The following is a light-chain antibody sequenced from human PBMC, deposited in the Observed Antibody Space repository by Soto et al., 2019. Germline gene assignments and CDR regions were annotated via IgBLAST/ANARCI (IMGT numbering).Light chain of an antibody. V-gene: IGLV1-40*01. J-gene: IGLJ2*01. CDR1: SSNIGAGYD. Sequence: QSVLTQPPSVSGAPGQRVTISCTGSSSNIGAGYDVHWYQQLPGTAPKLLIYGNSNRPSGVPDRFSGSKSGTSASLAITGLRAEDEADYYWQSYDSSLSGSVFGGGTKVTVL. CDR3: QSYDSSLSGSV. CDR2: GNS.